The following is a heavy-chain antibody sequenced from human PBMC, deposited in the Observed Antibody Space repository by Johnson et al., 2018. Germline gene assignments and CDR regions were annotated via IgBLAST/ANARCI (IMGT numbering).Heavy chain of an antibody. CDR3: ARDRIFGAGLGHFYYGMDV. D-gene: IGHD3-3*01. CDR1: GFTFSSYA. CDR2: LSDDETKK. Sequence: QVQLVQSGGGLVQPGGSLRLSCAASGFTFSSYAMHWVRQAPGKGLEWVAFLSDDETKKYYADSVKGRFPISRETSKRTLYIQMNSLRAEDRAVYYCARDRIFGAGLGHFYYGMDVWGQGTTVTVSS. V-gene: IGHV3-30*04. J-gene: IGHJ6*02.